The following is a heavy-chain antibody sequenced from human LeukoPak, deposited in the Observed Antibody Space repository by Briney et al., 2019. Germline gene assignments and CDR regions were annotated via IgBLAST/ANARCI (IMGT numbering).Heavy chain of an antibody. J-gene: IGHJ3*02. CDR1: GFTFSSYA. V-gene: IGHV3-23*01. Sequence: PGGSLRLSCAASGFTFSSYAMSWVRQAPGKGLEWVSAISGSGGSTYYADSVKGRFTISRDNAKNSLYLQMNSLRAEGTAVYYCARDGSHAFDIWGQGTMVTVSS. CDR3: ARDGSHAFDI. CDR2: ISGSGGST.